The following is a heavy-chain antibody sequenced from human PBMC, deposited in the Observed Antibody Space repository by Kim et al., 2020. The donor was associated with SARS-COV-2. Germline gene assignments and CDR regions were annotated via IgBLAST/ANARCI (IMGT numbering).Heavy chain of an antibody. CDR2: IYYSGST. J-gene: IGHJ6*02. CDR3: AREGSTSFDNYYYYGMDV. D-gene: IGHD2-2*01. V-gene: IGHV4-30-4*01. Sequence: SETLSLTCTVSGGSISSGDYYWSWIRQPPGKGLEWIGYIYYSGSTYYNPSLKSRVTISVDTSKNQFSLKLSSVTAADTAVYYCAREGSTSFDNYYYYGMDVGGQGTTVPFS. CDR1: GGSISSGDYY.